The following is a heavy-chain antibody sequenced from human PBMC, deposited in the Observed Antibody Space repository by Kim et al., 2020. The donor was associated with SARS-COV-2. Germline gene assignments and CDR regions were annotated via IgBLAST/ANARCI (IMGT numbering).Heavy chain of an antibody. CDR3: ARQYPTTILTGSYGMDV. Sequence: GGSLRLSCAASGFTFSSYDMHRVRQATGKGLEWVSAIGTAGDTYYPGSVKGRFTISRENAKNSLYLQMNSLRAGDTAVYYCARQYPTTILTGSYGMDVWGQGTTVTVSS. J-gene: IGHJ6*02. CDR2: IGTAGDT. D-gene: IGHD3-9*01. V-gene: IGHV3-13*01. CDR1: GFTFSSYD.